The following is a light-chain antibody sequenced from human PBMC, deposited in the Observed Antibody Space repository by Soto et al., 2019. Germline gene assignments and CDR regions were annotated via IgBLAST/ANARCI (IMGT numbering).Light chain of an antibody. Sequence: DIQMTQSPSSLSASVGDRVTITCQASQDISNYLNWYQQKPGKAPKLLIYDASNLETGVPSRFSGSGSGTDSTFTISSLQPEDIATYYCQQYDKLSWTFGQGTKVEIK. V-gene: IGKV1-33*01. CDR1: QDISNY. CDR2: DAS. J-gene: IGKJ1*01. CDR3: QQYDKLSWT.